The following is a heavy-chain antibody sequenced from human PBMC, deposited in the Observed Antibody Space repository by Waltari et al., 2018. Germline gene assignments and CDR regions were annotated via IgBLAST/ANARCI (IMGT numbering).Heavy chain of an antibody. CDR2: IYYSGST. Sequence: QVQLQESGPGLVKPLETLSLTCTVSGGSISSHYWSWIRQPPGKGLEWIGYIYYSGSTNYNPSLKSRVTISVDTSKNQFSLKLSSVTAADTAVYYCARDTLIAARNGMDVWGQGTTVTVSS. D-gene: IGHD6-6*01. CDR1: GGSISSHY. CDR3: ARDTLIAARNGMDV. J-gene: IGHJ6*02. V-gene: IGHV4-59*11.